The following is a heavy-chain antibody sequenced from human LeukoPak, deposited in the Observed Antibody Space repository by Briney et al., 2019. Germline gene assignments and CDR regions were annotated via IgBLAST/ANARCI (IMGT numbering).Heavy chain of an antibody. CDR3: AGHHPRNTVDF. J-gene: IGHJ4*02. Sequence: SETLSLTCTVFGGSISSYYWSWIRQPPGKGLEWIAYISDIGSTNYNPSLKSRVTISLDTSKNQFSLKLSSVTAADTAVYYCAGHHPRNTVDFWGQGTLVTVSS. CDR2: ISDIGST. D-gene: IGHD2-8*02. CDR1: GGSISSYY. V-gene: IGHV4-59*08.